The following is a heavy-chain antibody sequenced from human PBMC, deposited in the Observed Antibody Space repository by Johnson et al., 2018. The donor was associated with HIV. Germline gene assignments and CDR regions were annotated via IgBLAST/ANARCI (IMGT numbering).Heavy chain of an antibody. Sequence: VQLVESGGGVVQPGRSLRLSCAASGFTFSSYAMHLVRQAPGKGLEWVAVISYDGSNKYYADSVKGRFTISRDNSKNTLYLQMNSLRAEDTAVYYCARDSGVGGGAFDIWGQGTMVTVSS. D-gene: IGHD2-15*01. J-gene: IGHJ3*02. CDR1: GFTFSSYA. V-gene: IGHV3-30*04. CDR3: ARDSGVGGGAFDI. CDR2: ISYDGSNK.